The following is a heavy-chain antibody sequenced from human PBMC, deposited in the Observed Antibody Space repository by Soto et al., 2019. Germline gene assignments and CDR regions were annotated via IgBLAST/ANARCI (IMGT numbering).Heavy chain of an antibody. CDR2: ISPTGEQR. CDR1: GFTFSSYA. J-gene: IGHJ6*02. V-gene: IGHV3-23*01. D-gene: IGHD3-10*01. CDR3: AKRYGSGSYRDFNSYYGMDI. Sequence: GGSLRLSCAASGFTFSSYAMSWVRQAPGEGLEWVSGISPTGEQRFYVDSVKGRFFISRDNSQNTLSLEMSNLRADDTAVYYCAKRYGSGSYRDFNSYYGMDIWGQGTSVTVSS.